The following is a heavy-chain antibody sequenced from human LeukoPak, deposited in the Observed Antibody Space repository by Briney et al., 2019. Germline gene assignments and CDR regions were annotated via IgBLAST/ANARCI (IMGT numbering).Heavy chain of an antibody. Sequence: SETLSLTCAVYGGSFSGYYWSWIRQPPGKGLEWIGEINHSGSTNYNPSLKSRVTISVDTSKNQFSLKLSSVTAADTAVYYCARQGPVVVPAVRGVYFDYWGQGTLVTVSS. J-gene: IGHJ4*02. CDR3: ARQGPVVVPAVRGVYFDY. CDR1: GGSFSGYY. V-gene: IGHV4-34*01. D-gene: IGHD2-2*01. CDR2: INHSGST.